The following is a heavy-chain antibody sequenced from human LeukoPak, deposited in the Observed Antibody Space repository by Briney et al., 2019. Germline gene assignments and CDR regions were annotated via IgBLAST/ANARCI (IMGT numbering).Heavy chain of an antibody. J-gene: IGHJ3*02. V-gene: IGHV4-59*08. D-gene: IGHD3-22*01. CDR1: GGSISSYY. Sequence: SETLSLTCTVSGGSISSYYWSWIRQPPGKGLEWIGYIYYSGTTNYNPSLKSRVTMSVDTSKNQFSLKLSSVTAADTAVYYCARQGGITMIVVLSDDAFDIWGQGTMVTVSS. CDR3: ARQGGITMIVVLSDDAFDI. CDR2: IYYSGTT.